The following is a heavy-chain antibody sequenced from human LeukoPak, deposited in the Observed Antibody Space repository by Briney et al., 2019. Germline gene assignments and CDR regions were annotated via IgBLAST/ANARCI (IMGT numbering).Heavy chain of an antibody. CDR3: ATDHYYGSGSYLMPVGY. D-gene: IGHD3-10*01. Sequence: GASVKVSCKASGYTFTSYYMHWVRQAPGQGLEWMGIINPSGGTTSYAQKFQGRVTMTRDTSTSTVYMELSSLRSEDTAVYYCATDHYYGSGSYLMPVGYWGQRTLVTVSS. CDR2: INPSGGTT. V-gene: IGHV1-46*01. CDR1: GYTFTSYY. J-gene: IGHJ4*02.